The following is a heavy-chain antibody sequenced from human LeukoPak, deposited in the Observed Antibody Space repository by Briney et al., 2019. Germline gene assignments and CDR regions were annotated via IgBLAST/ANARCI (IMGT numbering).Heavy chain of an antibody. D-gene: IGHD2-21*02. CDR2: LNPNGGTT. CDR1: GYSFTDNY. Sequence: ASVKVSCKPSGYSFTDNYIHWVRQAPGQGLEWMGWLNPNGGTTNFAQKFQGRVTVTRDTSIRTAYMEVSRLRSDDTAVYYCARSVVTTTPNFDYWGQGTLVTVSS. J-gene: IGHJ4*02. CDR3: ARSVVTTTPNFDY. V-gene: IGHV1-2*02.